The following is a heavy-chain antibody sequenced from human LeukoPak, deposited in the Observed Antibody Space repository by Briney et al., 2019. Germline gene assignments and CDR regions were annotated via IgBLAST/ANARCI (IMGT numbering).Heavy chain of an antibody. J-gene: IGHJ5*02. CDR3: ARKRITMVRGILKNWFDP. CDR2: INHSGST. CDR1: GGSFSGYY. D-gene: IGHD3-10*01. V-gene: IGHV4-34*01. Sequence: SETLSLTCAVYGGSFSGYYWSWIRHPPGKGLEWIGEINHSGSTNYNPSLKSRVTISVDTSKNQFSLKLSSVTAADTAVYYCARKRITMVRGILKNWFDPWGQGTLVTVSS.